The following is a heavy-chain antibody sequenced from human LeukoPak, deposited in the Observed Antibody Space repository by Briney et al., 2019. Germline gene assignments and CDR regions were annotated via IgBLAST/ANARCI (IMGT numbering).Heavy chain of an antibody. Sequence: GGSLRLSCAASGFTFSTFAMLWVRQPPGKGLGWVSSIFPSGGEIHYADSVRGRFTISRDNAKNSLYLQMNSLRAEDTAVYYCAELGITMIGGVWGKGTTVTISS. CDR1: GFTFSTFA. V-gene: IGHV3-23*01. J-gene: IGHJ6*04. D-gene: IGHD3-10*02. CDR3: AELGITMIGGV. CDR2: IFPSGGEI.